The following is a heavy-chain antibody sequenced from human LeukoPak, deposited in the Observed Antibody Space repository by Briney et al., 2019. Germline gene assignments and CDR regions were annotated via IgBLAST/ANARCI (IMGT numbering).Heavy chain of an antibody. Sequence: GASVKVSCKASGYTFTSNYIHWVRQAPGQGLEWMGMIYPRDGSTSYAQKFQGRVTVTRDTSTSTVHMELSGLRSEDTAVYYCARVGGLGGGVVNPECLYFQHWGQGTLVTVSS. CDR2: IYPRDGST. J-gene: IGHJ1*01. CDR1: GYTFTSNY. V-gene: IGHV1-46*01. D-gene: IGHD3-16*01. CDR3: ARVGGLGGGVVNPECLYFQH.